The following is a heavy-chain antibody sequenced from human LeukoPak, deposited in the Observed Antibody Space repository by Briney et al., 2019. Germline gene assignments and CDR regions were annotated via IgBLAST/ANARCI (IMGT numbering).Heavy chain of an antibody. V-gene: IGHV5-51*01. CDR2: IYPGDSDT. CDR3: ATQPGTDRFFDF. CDR1: GNIFTGYW. J-gene: IGHJ4*02. Sequence: GESLKISCKGSGNIFTGYWIGWVRQMPGKGLEWMGIIYPGDSDTRYSPSFQGQVTISADKSISTAYLQWSSLKASDTGLYYCATQPGTDRFFDFWGQGTLVTVSS.